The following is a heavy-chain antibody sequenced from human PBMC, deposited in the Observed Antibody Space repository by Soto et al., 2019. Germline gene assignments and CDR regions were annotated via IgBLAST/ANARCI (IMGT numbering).Heavy chain of an antibody. CDR2: IYWNDDK. Sequence: KSGPTLVNPTHTIPLTCTFCVFSLTTTRVGVGCIRGPPGKALEWLALIYWNDDKRYSPSLRGRLTITKDTSKNQVVLAMTNMDPVDTATYYCAHHTITPATNWFDPWGLGTLVTVSS. D-gene: IGHD2-2*01. V-gene: IGHV2-5*01. CDR3: AHHTITPATNWFDP. J-gene: IGHJ5*02. CDR1: VFSLTTTRVG.